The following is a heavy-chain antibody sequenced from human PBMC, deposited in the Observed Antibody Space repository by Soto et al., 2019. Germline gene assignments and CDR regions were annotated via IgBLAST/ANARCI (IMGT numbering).Heavy chain of an antibody. CDR1: GGTFSGYA. Sequence: SVKVSCKASGGTFSGYAISWVRQAPGQGLEWMGGIIPIFGTANYAQKFQGRVTITADESTSTAYMELSSLRSEDTAVYYCASMSSGYSPFDYWGQGTLVTVSS. CDR3: ASMSSGYSPFDY. CDR2: IIPIFGTA. J-gene: IGHJ4*02. V-gene: IGHV1-69*13. D-gene: IGHD3-22*01.